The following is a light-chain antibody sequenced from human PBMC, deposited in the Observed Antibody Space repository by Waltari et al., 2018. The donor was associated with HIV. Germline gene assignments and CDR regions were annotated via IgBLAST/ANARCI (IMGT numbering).Light chain of an antibody. CDR1: SSNIGSNT. J-gene: IGLJ3*02. V-gene: IGLV1-44*01. Sequence: QSVLTQPPSASGTPGQRVTIPCSGSSSNIGSNTVNGYQQLPGTAPKLLIYSNNQRPSGVPDRRSGSKSGTSASLAISGLQSEDEANYYCAAWDDSLIGPVFGGGTKLTVL. CDR3: AAWDDSLIGPV. CDR2: SNN.